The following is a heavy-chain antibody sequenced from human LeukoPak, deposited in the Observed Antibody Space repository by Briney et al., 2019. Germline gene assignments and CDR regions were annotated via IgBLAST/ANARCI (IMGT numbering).Heavy chain of an antibody. CDR2: IYYSGST. CDR1: GGSISSGDYY. CDR3: ARDSRTSSGRKIFDY. V-gene: IGHV4-30-4*01. J-gene: IGHJ4*02. Sequence: PSETLSLTCTVSGGSISSGDYYWSWIRQPPGKGLEWIGYIYYSGSTYYNPSLKSRVTISVDTSKNQFSLKLSSVTAADTAVYYCARDSRTSSGRKIFDYWGQGTLVTVSS. D-gene: IGHD6-19*01.